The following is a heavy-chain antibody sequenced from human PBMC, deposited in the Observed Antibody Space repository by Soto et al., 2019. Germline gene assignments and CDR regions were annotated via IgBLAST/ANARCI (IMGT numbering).Heavy chain of an antibody. Sequence: SESMSLTCVVYGRSFSCFYRSCVRPLQGKGVECIGEINHSGSTNYNPALKSRVTITVDTSKNQFSLKLSSVTAADTAVYYCARELYGLYYYGGMEVGGQGTTVT. CDR2: INHSGST. CDR1: GRSFSCFY. V-gene: IGHV4-34*01. D-gene: IGHD1-26*01. J-gene: IGHJ6*01. CDR3: ARELYGLYYYGGMEV.